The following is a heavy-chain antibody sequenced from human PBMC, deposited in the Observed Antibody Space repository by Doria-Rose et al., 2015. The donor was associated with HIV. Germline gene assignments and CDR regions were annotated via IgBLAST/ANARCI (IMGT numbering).Heavy chain of an antibody. Sequence: QITLKESGPVLVKPTETLTLTCTVSGVSLSSPGMGVSWIRQPPGKALEWLANIFSDDERSYKTSLQSRLTISRSTSKSQVVLTMTGMDPVDTATYYCARIKSSRWYHKYYFDFWGQGTLVIVSA. V-gene: IGHV2-26*01. J-gene: IGHJ4*02. D-gene: IGHD6-13*01. CDR2: IFSDDER. CDR1: GVSLSSPGMG. CDR3: ARIKSSRWYHKYYFDF.